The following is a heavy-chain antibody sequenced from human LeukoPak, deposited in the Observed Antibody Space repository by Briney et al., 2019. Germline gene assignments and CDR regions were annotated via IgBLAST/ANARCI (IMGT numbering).Heavy chain of an antibody. V-gene: IGHV3-30-3*01. Sequence: GGSLRLSCAASGFTFCSYAMHWVRQAPGKGLEWVAVISYDGSNKYYADSVKGRFTISRDNSKNTLYLQMNSLRAEDTAVYYCARDRGFHYDQLDYWGQGTLVTVSS. CDR3: ARDRGFHYDQLDY. D-gene: IGHD3-22*01. J-gene: IGHJ4*02. CDR2: ISYDGSNK. CDR1: GFTFCSYA.